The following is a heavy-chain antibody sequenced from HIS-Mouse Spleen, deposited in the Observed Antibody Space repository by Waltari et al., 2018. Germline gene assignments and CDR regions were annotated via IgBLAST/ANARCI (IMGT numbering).Heavy chain of an antibody. Sequence: QLQLQESGPGLVKPSETLSLTCPVSGGSISRSSYYWGWIRQPPGKGLEWIGSIYYSGSTYYNPSPKSRVTISVDTSKNQFSLKLSSVTAADTAVYYCAREIPYSSSWYDWYFDLWGRGTLVTVSS. CDR2: IYYSGST. CDR3: AREIPYSSSWYDWYFDL. J-gene: IGHJ2*01. D-gene: IGHD6-13*01. V-gene: IGHV4-39*07. CDR1: GGSISRSSYY.